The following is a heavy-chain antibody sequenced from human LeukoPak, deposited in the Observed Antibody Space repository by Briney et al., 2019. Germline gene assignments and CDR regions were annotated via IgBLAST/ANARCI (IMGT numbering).Heavy chain of an antibody. J-gene: IGHJ6*03. D-gene: IGHD3-3*01. CDR1: GGSISSYY. CDR2: IYTSGST. CDR3: ARHSSYYDFRSGYYTYYYYMDV. Sequence: SETLSLTCTVSGGSISSYYWSWIRQPPGKGLEWIGYIYTSGSTNYNPSLKSRVTISVDTSKNQFSLKLSSVTAADTAVYYCARHSSYYDFRSGYYTYYYYMDVWGKGTTVTVSS. V-gene: IGHV4-4*09.